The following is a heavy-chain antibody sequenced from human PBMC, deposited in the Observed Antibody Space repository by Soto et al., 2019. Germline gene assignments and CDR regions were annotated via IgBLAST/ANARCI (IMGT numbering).Heavy chain of an antibody. Sequence: ASVKVSCKASGYTFTSYYMHWVRQAPGQGLEWMGMINPSGGSTSYAQKFQGRVTMTRDTSTSTVYMELSSLRSEDTAVYYCARDRGGYSSGWYPTYYYYGMDVWGQGTTVTVSS. CDR3: ARDRGGYSSGWYPTYYYYGMDV. J-gene: IGHJ6*02. D-gene: IGHD6-19*01. CDR1: GYTFTSYY. V-gene: IGHV1-46*01. CDR2: INPSGGST.